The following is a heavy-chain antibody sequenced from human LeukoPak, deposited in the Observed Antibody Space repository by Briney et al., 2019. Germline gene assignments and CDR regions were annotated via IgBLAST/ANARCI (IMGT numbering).Heavy chain of an antibody. D-gene: IGHD3-10*01. J-gene: IGHJ4*02. CDR2: IKQDGSEK. V-gene: IGHV3-7*01. Sequence: GGSLRLSCAASGFTFSSYWMSWVRQAPGKGLEWVANIKQDGSEKYYVDSVKGRFTISRNNAKNSLYLQMNSLRAEDTAVYYCARDRDGPPPDYWGQGTLVTVSS. CDR3: ARDRDGPPPDY. CDR1: GFTFSSYW.